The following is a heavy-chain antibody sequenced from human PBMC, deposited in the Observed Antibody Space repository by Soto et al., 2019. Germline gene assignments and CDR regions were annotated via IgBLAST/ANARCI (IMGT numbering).Heavy chain of an antibody. D-gene: IGHD3-10*01. CDR2: IWYDGSNK. J-gene: IGHJ3*02. V-gene: IGHV3-33*08. CDR3: GRDNYPSGGGLDI. CDR1: GFTFSSYG. Sequence: GGSLRLSCAASGFTFSSYGMHWVRQAPGKGLEWVAVIWYDGSNKYYADSVNGRFTISRDNSKNTLYLKMNSLSAEDAAVYYCGRDNYPSGGGLDIWGQGTMVTVSS.